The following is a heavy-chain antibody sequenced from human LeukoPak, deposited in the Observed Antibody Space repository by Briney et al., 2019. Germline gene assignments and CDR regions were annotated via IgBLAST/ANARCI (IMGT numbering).Heavy chain of an antibody. D-gene: IGHD5-12*01. V-gene: IGHV5-51*01. CDR1: GYRFSSHW. J-gene: IGHJ4*02. CDR2: IYPGDSDT. Sequence: GESLKISCKASGYRFSSHWVGWVRQRPGKGLEWMGMIYPGDSDTRYSPSCQGQVTISADKSLTTAYLQWSSLEASDTAMYYCGRHSRGFSGYEYFFDYWGQGTLVTVS. CDR3: GRHSRGFSGYEYFFDY.